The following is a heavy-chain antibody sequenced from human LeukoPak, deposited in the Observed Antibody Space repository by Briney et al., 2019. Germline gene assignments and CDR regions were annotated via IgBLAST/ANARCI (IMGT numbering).Heavy chain of an antibody. CDR2: IYYTGST. D-gene: IGHD4-17*01. J-gene: IGHJ4*02. Sequence: SETLSLTCTVSGGSISGYYWNWIRQPPGKALDWIGGIYYTGSTSYNLSLKSRVTMSVDTSKNQFSLQVRSVTAADTAVYYCARYGVYGDYDYWGQGTLVTVSS. CDR3: ARYGVYGDYDY. CDR1: GGSISGYY. V-gene: IGHV4-59*12.